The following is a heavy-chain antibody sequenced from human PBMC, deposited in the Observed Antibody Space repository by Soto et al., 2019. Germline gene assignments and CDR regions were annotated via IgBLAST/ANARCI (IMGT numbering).Heavy chain of an antibody. CDR3: ARARGGYYDY. CDR1: GVSISSYY. CDR2: IYYSGST. Sequence: SETLSLTCTVSGVSISSYYWSWIRQPPGKGLEWIGYIYYSGSTNYNPSLKSRVTIPVDTSKNQFSLKLSSVTAADTAVYYCARARGGYYDYWGQGTLVTVSS. J-gene: IGHJ4*02. D-gene: IGHD3-22*01. V-gene: IGHV4-59*01.